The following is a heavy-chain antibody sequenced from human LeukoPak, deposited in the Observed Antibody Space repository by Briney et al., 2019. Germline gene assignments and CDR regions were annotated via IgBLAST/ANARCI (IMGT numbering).Heavy chain of an antibody. CDR1: GFTFSSYA. CDR3: AKSPHEYYDFWSGYHAEYFQH. V-gene: IGHV3-23*01. CDR2: ISGSGGST. D-gene: IGHD3-3*01. Sequence: GGSLRLSCAASGFTFSSYAMSWVRQAPGKGLEWVSAISGSGGSTYYADSVKGRFTISRDNSKNTLYLQMNSLRAEDTAVYYCAKSPHEYYDFWSGYHAEYFQHWGQGTLVTVSS. J-gene: IGHJ1*01.